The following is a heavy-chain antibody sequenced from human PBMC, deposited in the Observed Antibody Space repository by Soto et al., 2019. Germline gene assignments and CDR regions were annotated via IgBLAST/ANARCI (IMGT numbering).Heavy chain of an antibody. V-gene: IGHV3-11*01. CDR1: GFTFSDYY. D-gene: IGHD3-3*01. Sequence: VQLVESGGGLVKPGGSLRLSCAASGFTFSDYYMSWIRQAPGKGLEWVSYISSSGSTIYYADSVKGRFTISRDNAKNSLYLQMNSLRAEDTAVYYCAREGLYYDFWSGYSYYYYMDVWGKGTTVTVSS. CDR2: ISSSGSTI. CDR3: AREGLYYDFWSGYSYYYYMDV. J-gene: IGHJ6*03.